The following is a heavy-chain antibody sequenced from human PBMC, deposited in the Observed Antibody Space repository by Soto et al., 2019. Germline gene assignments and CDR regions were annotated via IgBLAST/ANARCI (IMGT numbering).Heavy chain of an antibody. V-gene: IGHV3-11*01. CDR3: ALSRGPYDFDWNFYY. J-gene: IGHJ4*02. D-gene: IGHD3-9*01. CDR1: GFTFSDYY. CDR2: ISSSGSTI. Sequence: GGSLRLSCAASGFTFSDYYVSWIRQAPGKGLEWVSYISSSGSTIYYADSVKGRFTISRDNAKNSLYLQMNSLRAEDTAVYYCALSRGPYDFDWNFYYWGKGTLVPVSS.